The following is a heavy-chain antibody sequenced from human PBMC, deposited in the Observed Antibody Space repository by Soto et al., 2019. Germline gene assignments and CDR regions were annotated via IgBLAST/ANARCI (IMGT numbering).Heavy chain of an antibody. CDR2: IIPIFGTA. V-gene: IGHV1-69*12. CDR3: ARAGLGPLRTFDHPMAV. J-gene: IGHJ6*02. D-gene: IGHD3-3*01. CDR1: GGTFSSYA. Sequence: QVQLVQTGAEVKKPGCSVKVSCKASGGTFSSYAISWVRQAPGQGLEWMGGIIPIFGTANYAQKFQGRVTITADESTSTAYMELSSLRSEDTAVYYCARAGLGPLRTFDHPMAVWGQGTTVTVSS.